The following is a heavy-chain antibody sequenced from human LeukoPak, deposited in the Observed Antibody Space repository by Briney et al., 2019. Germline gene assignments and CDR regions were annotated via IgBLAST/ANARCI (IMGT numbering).Heavy chain of an antibody. CDR1: GDSISSGGHS. CDR2: IHDSGST. CDR3: ARDLRVVVTAIFDF. J-gene: IGHJ4*02. V-gene: IGHV4-30-4*07. Sequence: KASETLSLTCAVSGDSISSGGHSWSWIRQTPGKGREWIAYIHDSGSTYNNPSLKSRLSISIDTSKKQFSLKLNSVTAADTAVYYCARDLRVVVTAIFDFWGQGTLVTVSS. D-gene: IGHD2-21*02.